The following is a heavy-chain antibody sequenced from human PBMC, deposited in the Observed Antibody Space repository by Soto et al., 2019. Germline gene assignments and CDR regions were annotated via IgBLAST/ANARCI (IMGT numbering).Heavy chain of an antibody. CDR1: GGTFSSYA. D-gene: IGHD5-12*01. Sequence: GASVKVSCKASGGTFSSYAISWVRQAPGQGLEWMGGIIPIFGTANYAQKFQGRVTITADESTSTAYMELSSLRSEDTAVYYCARDLYSGYDYPSKGDYWGQGTLVTVSS. V-gene: IGHV1-69*13. CDR3: ARDLYSGYDYPSKGDY. J-gene: IGHJ4*02. CDR2: IIPIFGTA.